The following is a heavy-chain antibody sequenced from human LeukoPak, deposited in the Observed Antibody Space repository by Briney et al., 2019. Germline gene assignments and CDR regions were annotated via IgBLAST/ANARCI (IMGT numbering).Heavy chain of an antibody. Sequence: GGSLRLSCAASGFTFSSYSMNWVRQAPGKGLEWVSSISSSSYIYNAGSVKGRFTISRDNAKNSLYLQMNSLRAEDTAVYYCARSLDIVVVPAAIPHYYYYGMDVWGQGTTVTVSS. CDR2: ISSSSYI. CDR3: ARSLDIVVVPAAIPHYYYYGMDV. D-gene: IGHD2-2*03. J-gene: IGHJ6*02. V-gene: IGHV3-21*01. CDR1: GFTFSSYS.